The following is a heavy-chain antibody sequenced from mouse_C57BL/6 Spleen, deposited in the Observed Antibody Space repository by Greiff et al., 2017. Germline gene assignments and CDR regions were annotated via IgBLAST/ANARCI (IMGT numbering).Heavy chain of an antibody. CDR3: ARGGTTVVAEETWFAY. D-gene: IGHD1-1*01. J-gene: IGHJ3*01. CDR1: GYTFTSYW. V-gene: IGHV1-53*01. CDR2: INPSNGGT. Sequence: QVHVKQPGTELVKPGASVKLSCKASGYTFTSYWMHWVKQRPGQGLEWIGNINPSNGGTNYNEKFKSKATLTVDKSSSTAYMQLSSLTSEDSAVYYCARGGTTVVAEETWFAYWGQGTLVTVSA.